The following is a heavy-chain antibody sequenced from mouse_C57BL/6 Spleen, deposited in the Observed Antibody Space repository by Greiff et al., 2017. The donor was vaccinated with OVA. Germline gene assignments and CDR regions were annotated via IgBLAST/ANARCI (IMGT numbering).Heavy chain of an antibody. CDR1: GYTFTSYW. J-gene: IGHJ2*01. Sequence: QVQLQQPGAELVKPGASVKLSCKASGYTFTSYWMHWVKPRPGQGLEWIGMIHPNSGSTNYNEKFKNKATLTVDKSSSPAYMQLSSLTSEDSAVYYCARGYGNYFDYWGQGTTLTVAS. D-gene: IGHD2-10*02. CDR2: IHPNSGST. CDR3: ARGYGNYFDY. V-gene: IGHV1-64*01.